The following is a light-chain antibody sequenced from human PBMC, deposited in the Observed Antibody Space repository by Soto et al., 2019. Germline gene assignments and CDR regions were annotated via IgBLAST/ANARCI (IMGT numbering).Light chain of an antibody. CDR2: TNT. CDR3: AAWVEGLFWV. V-gene: IGLV1-44*01. CDR1: SSNIGSNT. J-gene: IGLJ3*02. Sequence: QSVLTQPPSASGTPGQRVTISCSGSSSNIGSNTVNWYQQLPGTAPKLLIYTNTQRPSGVPDRFSGSKSGTSASLAISGLQSRVEADYSWAAWVEGLFWVSGGGTKSPS.